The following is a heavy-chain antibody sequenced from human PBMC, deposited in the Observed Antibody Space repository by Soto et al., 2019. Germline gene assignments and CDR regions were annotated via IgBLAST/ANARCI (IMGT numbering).Heavy chain of an antibody. CDR3: ARVRKVYYDSSGYYSALYYYYGVDV. D-gene: IGHD3-22*01. Sequence: ASVKFSCKASGYTFTSYGISWVRQAPGQGLEWMGWISAYNGNTNYAQKLQGRVTMTTDTSTSTAYMELRSLRSDDTAVYYCARVRKVYYDSSGYYSALYYYYGVDVWGQGTTVTVSS. CDR1: GYTFTSYG. CDR2: ISAYNGNT. V-gene: IGHV1-18*01. J-gene: IGHJ6*02.